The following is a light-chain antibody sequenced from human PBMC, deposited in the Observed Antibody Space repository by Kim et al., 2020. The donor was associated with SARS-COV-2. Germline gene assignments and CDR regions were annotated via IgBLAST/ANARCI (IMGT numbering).Light chain of an antibody. CDR2: LGS. J-gene: IGKJ5*01. Sequence: PASLSCRSSPSLLQSNGFNYLDWYLQKPGQSPQLLIYLGSNRASGVPDRFSGSGSGTDFTLKISRVEAEDVGVYYCMQALQTPITFGQGTRLEIK. CDR3: MQALQTPIT. V-gene: IGKV2-28*01. CDR1: PSLLQSNGFNY.